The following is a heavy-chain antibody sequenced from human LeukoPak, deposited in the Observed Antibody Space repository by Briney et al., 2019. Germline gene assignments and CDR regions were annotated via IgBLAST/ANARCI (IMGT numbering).Heavy chain of an antibody. CDR2: IYYSGST. Sequence: PSETLSLTCAVSGGSISSGSYSWSWIRQPPGKGLEWIGNIYYSGSTYYNPSLKSRVTISVDTSKNQFSLKLSSVTAADTAVYYCARAGSSSGWYDPFDYWGQGTLVTVSS. V-gene: IGHV4-39*07. CDR3: ARAGSSSGWYDPFDY. CDR1: GGSISSGSYS. J-gene: IGHJ4*02. D-gene: IGHD6-19*01.